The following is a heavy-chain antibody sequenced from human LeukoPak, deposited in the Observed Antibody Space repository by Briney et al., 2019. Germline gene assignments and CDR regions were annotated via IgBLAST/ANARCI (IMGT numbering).Heavy chain of an antibody. V-gene: IGHV4-59*08. CDR2: IYYSGST. CDR1: GGSISSYY. D-gene: IGHD5-24*01. CDR3: ASQGDGYNRWEFDY. J-gene: IGHJ4*02. Sequence: PSQTLSLTCTVSGGSISSYYWSWIRQPPGKGLEWIGYIYYSGSTNYNPSLKSRVTISVDTSKNQFSLKLSSVTAADTAVYYCASQGDGYNRWEFDYWGQGTLVTVSS.